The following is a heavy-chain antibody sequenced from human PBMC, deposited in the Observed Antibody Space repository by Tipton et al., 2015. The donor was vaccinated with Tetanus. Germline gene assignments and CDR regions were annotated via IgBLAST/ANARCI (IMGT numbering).Heavy chain of an antibody. D-gene: IGHD3-10*01. CDR3: ARDGIMVRGVIISNYFDY. Sequence: QLVQSGGGVVQPGRSLRLSCAASGFTFSSYGMHWVRQAPGKGLEWVAVIWYDGSNKYYADSVKGRFTISRDNSKNTLYLQMNSLRAEDTAVYYCARDGIMVRGVIISNYFDYWGQGTLVTVSS. V-gene: IGHV3-33*01. CDR1: GFTFSSYG. J-gene: IGHJ4*02. CDR2: IWYDGSNK.